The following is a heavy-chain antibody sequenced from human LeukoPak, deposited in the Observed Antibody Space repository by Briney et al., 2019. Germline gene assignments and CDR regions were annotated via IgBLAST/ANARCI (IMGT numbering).Heavy chain of an antibody. D-gene: IGHD5-18*01. Sequence: GGSLRLFCAASGFTFSNAWMSWARQAPGEGLEWVGRIKCKTDGGPTDHPAPVKGRFTISRDDSKNTLYLQMNSLKTEDTAVYYCTSSYGDSAPLWYWGQGTLVTVSS. CDR3: TSSYGDSAPLWY. J-gene: IGHJ4*02. V-gene: IGHV3-15*01. CDR1: GFTFSNAW. CDR2: IKCKTDGGPT.